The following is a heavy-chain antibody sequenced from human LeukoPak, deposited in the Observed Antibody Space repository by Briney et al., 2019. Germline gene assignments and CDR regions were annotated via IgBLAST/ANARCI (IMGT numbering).Heavy chain of an antibody. CDR2: MNPNRGNT. Sequence: ASVKVSRKASGYTFTSSDINGVRQATGQGLEWMGWMNPNRGNTGYAQKFQGRVTMTRNTSISTAYMELSSLRSEDTAVYYCARAPMEVVVPAADDYYYGMDVWGQGTTVTVSS. D-gene: IGHD2-2*01. J-gene: IGHJ6*02. CDR1: GYTFTSSD. CDR3: ARAPMEVVVPAADDYYYGMDV. V-gene: IGHV1-8*01.